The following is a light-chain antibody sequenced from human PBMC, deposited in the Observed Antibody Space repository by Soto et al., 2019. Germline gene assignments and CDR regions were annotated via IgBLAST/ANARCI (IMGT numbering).Light chain of an antibody. J-gene: IGLJ3*02. CDR3: APWDDGLNGPV. CDR1: SSDVGGYNY. CDR2: DVS. V-gene: IGLV2-14*01. Sequence: QSALTQPASVSGSPGQSITISCTGTSSDVGGYNYVSWYQQHPGKAPKLMIYDVSNRPSGVSNRFSGSKSGNTASLTISGLQSEDEADYYCAPWDDGLNGPVFGGGTKLTVL.